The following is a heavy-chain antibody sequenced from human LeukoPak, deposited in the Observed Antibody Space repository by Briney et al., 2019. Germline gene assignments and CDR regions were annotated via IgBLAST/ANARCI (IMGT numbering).Heavy chain of an antibody. CDR1: GYSISSGYY. V-gene: IGHV4-38-2*01. CDR3: ARPYYDFCSGYYTDAFDI. Sequence: SETLSLTCAVSGYSISSGYYWGWIRHPPGKGLEWIGSIYHSGSTYYNPSLKSRVTISVDTSKNQFSLKLSSVTAADTAVYYCARPYYDFCSGYYTDAFDIWGQGTMVTVSS. D-gene: IGHD3-3*01. J-gene: IGHJ3*02. CDR2: IYHSGST.